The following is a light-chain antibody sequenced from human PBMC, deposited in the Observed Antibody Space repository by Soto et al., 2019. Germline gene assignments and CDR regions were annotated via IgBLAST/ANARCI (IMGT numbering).Light chain of an antibody. CDR1: QHVSSN. Sequence: EIVMTQSPATLSVSPGGSAILSCRASQHVSSNFAWYRQKPGQAPTLLIYRASTMATGIPARFSGSGSGTEFTPTIISRQSEDFAVYYCQQYNNWQYTFGQGTKLEIK. CDR3: QQYNNWQYT. V-gene: IGKV3-15*01. CDR2: RAS. J-gene: IGKJ2*01.